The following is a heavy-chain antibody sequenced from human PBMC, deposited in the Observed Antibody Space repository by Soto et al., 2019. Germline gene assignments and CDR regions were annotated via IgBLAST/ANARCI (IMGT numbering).Heavy chain of an antibody. CDR1: GFTFSNYA. V-gene: IGHV3-23*01. Sequence: GSLRLSCAASGFTFSNYAITWVRQAPWKGLEWVSSISASGVTTYYADSVKGRFTISRDSSKNTLYLQMNSLRAEYTAVYYSAKVVPLAYYYTVDIWGQATTVTVSS. CDR3: AKVVPLAYYYTVDI. J-gene: IGHJ6*02. CDR2: ISASGVTT.